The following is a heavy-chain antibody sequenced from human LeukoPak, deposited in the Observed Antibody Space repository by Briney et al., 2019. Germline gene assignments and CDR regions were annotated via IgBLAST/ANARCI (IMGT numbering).Heavy chain of an antibody. CDR3: ARVGPSNYDSSGYYPYYYGMDV. CDR2: INTNTGNP. CDR1: GYTFTSYA. V-gene: IGHV7-4-1*02. D-gene: IGHD3-22*01. J-gene: IGHJ6*02. Sequence: ASVTVSCTASGYTFTSYAMNWVRQAPGQGLEWMGWINTNTGNPTYAQGFTGRFVFSLDTSVSTAYLQISSLKAEDTAVYYCARVGPSNYDSSGYYPYYYGMDVWGQGTTVTVSS.